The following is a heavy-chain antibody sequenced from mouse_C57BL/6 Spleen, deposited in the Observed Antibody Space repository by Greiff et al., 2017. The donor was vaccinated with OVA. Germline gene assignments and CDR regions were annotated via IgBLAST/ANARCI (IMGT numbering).Heavy chain of an antibody. CDR1: GFSLTSYA. J-gene: IGHJ4*01. Sequence: VQLQQSGPGLVAPSQSLSITCTVSGFSLTSYAISWVRQPPGKGLEWLGVIWTGGGTNYNSALKSRLSISKDNSKSQVFLKMNSLQTDDTARYYCARRGDDYDVDAMDYWGQGTSVTVSS. V-gene: IGHV2-9-1*01. CDR3: ARRGDDYDVDAMDY. CDR2: IWTGGGT. D-gene: IGHD2-4*01.